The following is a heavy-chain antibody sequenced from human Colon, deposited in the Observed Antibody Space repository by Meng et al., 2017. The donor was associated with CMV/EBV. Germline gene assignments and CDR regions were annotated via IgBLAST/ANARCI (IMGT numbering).Heavy chain of an antibody. Sequence: GESLKISCATSGFTFTDYSLNWVRQAPGKGLEWVSSISSRSTYISYADSVKGRFTVSRDDAKNSLYLQMDSLRAEDTAVYYCAPWEFNSSLGNYWGQGTLVTVSS. J-gene: IGHJ4*02. V-gene: IGHV3-21*01. CDR2: ISSRSTYI. CDR1: GFTFTDYS. D-gene: IGHD6-6*01. CDR3: APWEFNSSLGNY.